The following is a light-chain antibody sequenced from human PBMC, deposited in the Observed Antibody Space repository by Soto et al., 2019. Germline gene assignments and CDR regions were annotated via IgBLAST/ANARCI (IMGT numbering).Light chain of an antibody. V-gene: IGLV1-40*01. Sequence: QSVLTQPPSVSGAPGQRVTISCTGGRSNVGAGYDVHWYQQLPGTAPKLLIYGNNNRPSGVPDRFSGSKSGTSASLAITGLQPEDEADYYCQSYDNSLRVFGGGTQLTVL. J-gene: IGLJ2*01. CDR2: GNN. CDR3: QSYDNSLRV. CDR1: RSNVGAGYD.